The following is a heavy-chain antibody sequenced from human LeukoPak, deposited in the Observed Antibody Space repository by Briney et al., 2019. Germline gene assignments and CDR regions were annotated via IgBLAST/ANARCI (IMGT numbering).Heavy chain of an antibody. D-gene: IGHD4-23*01. J-gene: IGHJ4*02. CDR3: ARDVYYGGNLDY. Sequence: ASVKVSCKASGYTFTSYGISWVRQAPGQGLEWMGWISAYNGNTNYAQKLQGRVTMTTDTSTSTAYMELRSLRSDDTAVYCCARDVYYGGNLDYWGQGTLVTVSS. CDR1: GYTFTSYG. V-gene: IGHV1-18*01. CDR2: ISAYNGNT.